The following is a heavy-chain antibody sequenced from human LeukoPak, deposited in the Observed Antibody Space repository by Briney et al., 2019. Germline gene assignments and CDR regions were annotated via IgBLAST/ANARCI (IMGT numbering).Heavy chain of an antibody. CDR1: GFTFSSYS. CDR2: ISGSSSTI. D-gene: IGHD3-10*01. V-gene: IGHV3-48*02. Sequence: PGGSLRLSCAASGFTFSSYSLNWVRQAPGKELEGVSYISGSSSTIYYADSVKGRFTISRDNAKNSLYLQMNSLRDEDTAVYYCVRGFSSGGIDGMDVWGQGTTVTVSS. CDR3: VRGFSSGGIDGMDV. J-gene: IGHJ6*02.